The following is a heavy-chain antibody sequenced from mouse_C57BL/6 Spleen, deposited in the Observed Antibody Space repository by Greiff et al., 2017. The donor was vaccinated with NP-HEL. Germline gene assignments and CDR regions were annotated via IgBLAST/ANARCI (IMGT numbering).Heavy chain of an antibody. CDR1: GYTFTSYW. CDR2: IDPSDSYT. V-gene: IGHV1-69*01. J-gene: IGHJ3*01. Sequence: VQLKQPGAELVMPGASVKLSCKASGYTFTSYWMHWVKQRPGQGLEWIGEIDPSDSYTNYNQKFKGKSTLTVDKSSSTAYMQLSSLTSEDSAVYYCARGGNDYGFAYWGQGTLVTVSA. D-gene: IGHD2-4*01. CDR3: ARGGNDYGFAY.